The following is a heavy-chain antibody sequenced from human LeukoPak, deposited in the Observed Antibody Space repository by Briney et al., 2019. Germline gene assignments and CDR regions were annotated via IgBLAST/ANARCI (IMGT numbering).Heavy chain of an antibody. Sequence: SETLSLTCTVAAASISSFYWSWIRQPPGKGLEWIGYIYYSGSTNYNPSLKSRVTISVDTSKTQFSLKLSSATAADTAVYYCARSQLTTVTTSPWFDYWGQGTLVTVSS. CDR1: AASISSFY. J-gene: IGHJ4*02. D-gene: IGHD4-17*01. CDR2: IYYSGST. V-gene: IGHV4-59*01. CDR3: ARSQLTTVTTSPWFDY.